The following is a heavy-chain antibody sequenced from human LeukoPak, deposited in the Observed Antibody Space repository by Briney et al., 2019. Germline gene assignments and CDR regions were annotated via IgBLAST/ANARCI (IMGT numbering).Heavy chain of an antibody. D-gene: IGHD1-26*01. CDR2: ISSSSSYI. CDR3: ARDGISWRGSLDY. CDR1: GFTFSSYS. V-gene: IGHV3-21*01. J-gene: IGHJ4*02. Sequence: PGGSLRLSCAASGFTFSSYSMNWVRQAPGKGLEWVSSISSSSSYIYYADSVKGRFTISRDNAKNSLYLQMNSLRAEDTAVYYCARDGISWRGSLDYWGQGTLVTVSS.